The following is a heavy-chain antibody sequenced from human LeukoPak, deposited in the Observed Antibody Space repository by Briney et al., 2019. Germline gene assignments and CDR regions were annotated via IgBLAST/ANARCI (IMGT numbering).Heavy chain of an antibody. CDR3: ARPYYYDSSGYEGGAFDI. D-gene: IGHD3-22*01. Sequence: GESLKISCKGSGYSFTSYWIGWVRQMPGKGLEWMGIIYPGGSDTRYSPSFQGQVTISADKSISTAYLQWSSLKASDTAMYYCARPYYYDSSGYEGGAFDIWGQGTMVTVSS. V-gene: IGHV5-51*01. J-gene: IGHJ3*02. CDR2: IYPGGSDT. CDR1: GYSFTSYW.